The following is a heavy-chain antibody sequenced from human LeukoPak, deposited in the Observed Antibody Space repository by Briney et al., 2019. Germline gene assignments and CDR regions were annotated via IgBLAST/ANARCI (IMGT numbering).Heavy chain of an antibody. D-gene: IGHD3-3*01. J-gene: IGHJ1*01. Sequence: ASVKVSCKASGYTFTSYDINWVRQATGQGLEWMGWMNPNSGNTGYAQKFQGRVTITRNTSISTANMELSSLRSEDTAVYYCARGVDYDFWIDWGQGTLVTVSS. CDR1: GYTFTSYD. CDR3: ARGVDYDFWID. V-gene: IGHV1-8*03. CDR2: MNPNSGNT.